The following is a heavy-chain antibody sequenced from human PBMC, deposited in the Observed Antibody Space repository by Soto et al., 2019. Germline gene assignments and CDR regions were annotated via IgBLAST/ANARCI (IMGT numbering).Heavy chain of an antibody. CDR2: IIPTFGTA. CDR3: ARAMVVVVVAATAAFDI. J-gene: IGHJ3*02. Sequence: SVKVYCKASGGTFSSYASSWVRQAPGQGLEWMGGIIPTFGTANYAQKFQGRVTITADESTSTAYMELSSLRPEDTAVYYCARAMVVVVVAATAAFDIWGQGTMVTVSS. D-gene: IGHD2-15*01. V-gene: IGHV1-69*13. CDR1: GGTFSSYA.